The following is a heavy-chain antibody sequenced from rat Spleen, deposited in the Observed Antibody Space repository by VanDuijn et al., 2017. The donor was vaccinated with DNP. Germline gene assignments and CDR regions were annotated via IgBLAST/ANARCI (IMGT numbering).Heavy chain of an antibody. CDR1: GFSLTNYG. J-gene: IGHJ4*01. CDR2: IWGHGNT. Sequence: QVQLRESGPVLVQASETLSFTCTVSGFSLTNYGVIWVRQSPGKGLEWLGIIWGHGNTDYNSALKSRLSINRDTSKSQVFLKMNSLQSDDTATYYCTRESWGYVMDAWGQGASVTVSS. CDR3: TRESWGYVMDA. V-gene: IGHV2S75*01. D-gene: IGHD5-1*01.